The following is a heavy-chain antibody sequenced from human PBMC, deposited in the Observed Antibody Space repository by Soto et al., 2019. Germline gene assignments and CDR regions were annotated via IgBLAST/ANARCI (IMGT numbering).Heavy chain of an antibody. CDR2: IYYSGST. CDR3: ARDRTTFGAPFFDI. Sequence: PSETLSLTCTVSGGSISSGGYYWSWIRQPPGKGLEWIGYIYYSGSTNYNPSLKSRVTISVDTSKNQFSLKLSSVTAADTAVYYCARDRTTFGAPFFDIWGQGTMVTVSS. V-gene: IGHV4-61*08. J-gene: IGHJ3*02. CDR1: GGSISSGGYY. D-gene: IGHD3-9*01.